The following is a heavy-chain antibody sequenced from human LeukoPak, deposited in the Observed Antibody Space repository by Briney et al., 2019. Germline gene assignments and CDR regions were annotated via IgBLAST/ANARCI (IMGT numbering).Heavy chain of an antibody. D-gene: IGHD2-21*02. CDR1: GYTFSDYY. Sequence: GASVKVSCKASGYTFSDYYIHWLRQAPGQGLEWMGWIKPNGGVTNYARNFQGRITMTRDTSISTALMELSSLRSDDTAVYYCARPSYCGAGCYYYFDYWGQGTLVTVSS. V-gene: IGHV1-2*02. J-gene: IGHJ4*02. CDR3: ARPSYCGAGCYYYFDY. CDR2: IKPNGGVT.